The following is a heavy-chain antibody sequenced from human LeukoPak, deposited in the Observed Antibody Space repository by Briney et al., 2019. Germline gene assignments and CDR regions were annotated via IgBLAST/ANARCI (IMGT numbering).Heavy chain of an antibody. CDR3: ARGPYDYVWGSYRLESGVTAFDI. CDR2: IYPGDSDT. V-gene: IGHV5-51*01. Sequence: GESLKISCQGSGYSFTSYWIGWVRQMPGKGLEWMGIIYPGDSDTRYSPSFQGQVTISADKSISTAYLQWSSLKASDTAMYYCARGPYDYVWGSYRLESGVTAFDIWGQGTMVTVSS. D-gene: IGHD3-16*02. J-gene: IGHJ3*02. CDR1: GYSFTSYW.